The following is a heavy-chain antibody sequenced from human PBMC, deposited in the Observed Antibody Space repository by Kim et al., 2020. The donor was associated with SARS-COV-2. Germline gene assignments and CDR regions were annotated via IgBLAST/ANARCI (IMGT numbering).Heavy chain of an antibody. V-gene: IGHV3-48*02. CDR2: ISSSSSTI. Sequence: GGSLRLSCAASGFTFSSYSMNWVRQAPGKGLEWVSYISSSSSTIYYADSVKGRFTISRDNAKNSLYLQMNSLRDEDTAVYYCARGGLSLLWFGEPRGGMDVWGQGTTVTVSS. J-gene: IGHJ6*02. CDR1: GFTFSSYS. D-gene: IGHD3-10*01. CDR3: ARGGLSLLWFGEPRGGMDV.